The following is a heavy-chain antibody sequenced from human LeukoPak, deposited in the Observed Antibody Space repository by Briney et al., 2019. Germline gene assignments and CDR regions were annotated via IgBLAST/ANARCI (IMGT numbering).Heavy chain of an antibody. D-gene: IGHD5-24*01. V-gene: IGHV4-59*01. CDR2: IYYSGST. CDR3: ARDRDGYNSPSYFDY. Sequence: PSETLSLTCTVSGGSISSYYWSWIRQPPGKRLGWIGYIYYSGSTNYNPSLKSRVTISVDTSKNQFSLKLSSVTAADTAVYYCARDRDGYNSPSYFDYWGQGTLVTVSS. CDR1: GGSISSYY. J-gene: IGHJ4*02.